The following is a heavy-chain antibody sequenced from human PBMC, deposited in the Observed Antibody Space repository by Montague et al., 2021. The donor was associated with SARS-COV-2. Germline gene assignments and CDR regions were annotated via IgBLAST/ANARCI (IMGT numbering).Heavy chain of an antibody. V-gene: IGHV4-4*07. D-gene: IGHD3-10*01. J-gene: IGHJ6*04. Sequence: SETLSLTCTVSGVVVIRRSSEEHTSDVQSHHELVCRLQTRKNTNYNPSLKSRVTMSVDTSKNQFSLKLSSVTAADTAVYYCAREAWFGDKTSASEYYGMDVWGKGTTVTVSS. CDR1: GVVVIRRS. CDR3: AREAWFGDKTSASEYYGMDV. CDR2: LQTRKNT.